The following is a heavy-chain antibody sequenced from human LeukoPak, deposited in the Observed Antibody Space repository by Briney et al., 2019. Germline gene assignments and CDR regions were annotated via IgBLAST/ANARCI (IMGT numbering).Heavy chain of an antibody. D-gene: IGHD3-22*01. CDR3: ARADYYDSRGYYDY. CDR1: GFTSSSYW. CDR2: IRQDGSDK. Sequence: GGSLRLSCAASGFTSSSYWMSWVRQAPGKGLEWVANIRQDGSDKYYVDSVKGRFTISRDNANNSLYLQMNSLRAEDTAVYYCARADYYDSRGYYDYWGQGTLVTVSS. J-gene: IGHJ4*02. V-gene: IGHV3-7*04.